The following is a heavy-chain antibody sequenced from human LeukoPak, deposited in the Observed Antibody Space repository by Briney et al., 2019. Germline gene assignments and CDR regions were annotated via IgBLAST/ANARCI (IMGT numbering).Heavy chain of an antibody. CDR1: GFTFGSYM. Sequence: PGGSLRLSCAASGFTFGSYMMTWVRQAPGRGLEWVSYISSGSGTIYYADSVKGRFTIARDDAKNSLYLQMSSLRDEDTAVYYCAKEAIKDYWGQGTLVTVSS. J-gene: IGHJ4*02. V-gene: IGHV3-48*02. CDR2: ISSGSGTI. CDR3: AKEAIKDY.